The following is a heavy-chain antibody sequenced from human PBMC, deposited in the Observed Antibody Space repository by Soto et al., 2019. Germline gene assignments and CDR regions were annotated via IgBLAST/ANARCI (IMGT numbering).Heavy chain of an antibody. J-gene: IGHJ6*02. Sequence: ASVKVSCKASGGTFSSYAISWVRQAPGQGLEWMGGIIPIFGTANYAQKFQGRVTITADESTSTAYMELSSLRSEDTAVYYCAREGVYYDILTGYFYYYYGMDVWGQGTTVTVSS. V-gene: IGHV1-69*13. CDR1: GGTFSSYA. CDR2: IIPIFGTA. D-gene: IGHD3-9*01. CDR3: AREGVYYDILTGYFYYYYGMDV.